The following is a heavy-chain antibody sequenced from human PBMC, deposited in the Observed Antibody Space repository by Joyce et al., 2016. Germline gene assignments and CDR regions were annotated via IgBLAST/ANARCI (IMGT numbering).Heavy chain of an antibody. Sequence: QVQLVESGGGVVQPGRSLRLSCTASGLTLGNYGVHWVRQAPVKGLGWVAVISYDGVYKYYSDSVKGRFTISRDNSRDTLFLEMNSLRAEDTAVYYCAKILTAGYSSGWFLDYWGQGTLVTVSS. J-gene: IGHJ4*02. CDR3: AKILTAGYSSGWFLDY. D-gene: IGHD6-25*01. CDR2: ISYDGVYK. CDR1: GLTLGNYG. V-gene: IGHV3-30*18.